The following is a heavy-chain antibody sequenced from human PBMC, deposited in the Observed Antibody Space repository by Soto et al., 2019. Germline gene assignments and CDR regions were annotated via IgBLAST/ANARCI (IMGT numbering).Heavy chain of an antibody. J-gene: IGHJ4*02. D-gene: IGHD1-20*01. CDR3: AKDLPRYNTLYYFDY. CDR1: GFTFSSYG. CDR2: ISYDGSNK. V-gene: IGHV3-30*18. Sequence: PGGSLRLSCAASGFTFSSYGMHWVRQAPGKGLEWVAVISYDGSNKYYADSVKGRFTISRDNSKNTLYLQMNSLRAEDTAVYYCAKDLPRYNTLYYFDYWGQGTLVTVSS.